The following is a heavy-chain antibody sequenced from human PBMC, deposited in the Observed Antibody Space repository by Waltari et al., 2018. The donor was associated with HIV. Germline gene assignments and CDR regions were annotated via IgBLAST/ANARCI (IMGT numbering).Heavy chain of an antibody. Sequence: QVHLVQSGAEMKKPGASVKVSCKASGYTFISYGISWVRQAPRPALAWMGWISNYNANTNYAQSLQGRVTMTTDTCTTTADMERRSLTSDDTAVYYCARDGLRYSGTFDSDYWGQGTLVTVSS. CDR3: ARDGLRYSGTFDSDY. D-gene: IGHD1-26*01. CDR2: ISNYNANT. J-gene: IGHJ4*02. V-gene: IGHV1-18*01. CDR1: GYTFISYG.